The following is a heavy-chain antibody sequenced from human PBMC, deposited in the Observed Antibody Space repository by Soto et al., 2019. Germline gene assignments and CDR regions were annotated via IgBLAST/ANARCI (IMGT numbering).Heavy chain of an antibody. J-gene: IGHJ4*02. CDR3: FKGVAAPEAYFDY. D-gene: IGHD6-25*01. CDR1: GGSISSSSYY. Sequence: SETLSLTCTVSGGSISSSSYYWGWIRQPPGKGLEWIGSIYYSGSTYYNPSLKSRVTISVDTSKNQFSLKLSSVTAADTAVYYCFKGVAAPEAYFDYWGQGTLVTVSS. CDR2: IYYSGST. V-gene: IGHV4-39*01.